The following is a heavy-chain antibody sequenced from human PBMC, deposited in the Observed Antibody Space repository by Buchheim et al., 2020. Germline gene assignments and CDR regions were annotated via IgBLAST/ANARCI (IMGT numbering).Heavy chain of an antibody. V-gene: IGHV3-30*18. D-gene: IGHD6-13*01. CDR1: GFTFSSYG. CDR3: AKAGSSSSWYWYFDL. J-gene: IGHJ2*01. CDR2: ISYDGSNK. Sequence: QVQLVESGGGVVQPGRSLRLSCAASGFTFSSYGMHWVRQAPGKGLEWVAVISYDGSNKNYADSVKGRFTISRDNSKNTLYLQMNSLRAEDTAVYYCAKAGSSSSWYWYFDLWGRGTL.